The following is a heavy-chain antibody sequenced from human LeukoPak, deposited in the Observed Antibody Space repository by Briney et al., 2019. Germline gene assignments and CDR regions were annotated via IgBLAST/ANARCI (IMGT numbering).Heavy chain of an antibody. CDR2: ISHRGST. V-gene: IGHV4-38-2*01. J-gene: IGHJ4*02. Sequence: PGGSLRLSCAASGFTFSSYEMNWVRQAPGKGLEWVGSISHRGSTYYNPSLRSRITISLDRSKQKFSLKLTSVTAADTAVYFCAGGAEYYAIWRGYAGYSDYWGQGISVTVSS. CDR3: AGGAEYYAIWRGYAGYSDY. CDR1: GFTFSSYE. D-gene: IGHD3-3*01.